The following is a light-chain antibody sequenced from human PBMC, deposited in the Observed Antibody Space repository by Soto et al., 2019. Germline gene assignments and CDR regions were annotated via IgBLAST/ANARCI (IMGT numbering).Light chain of an antibody. CDR1: QSVLYSSNNKNY. V-gene: IGKV4-1*01. J-gene: IGKJ1*01. CDR2: WAS. CDR3: QQYYSTPTWT. Sequence: IVMTQSPDSLAVALGERATINCKSSQSVLYSSNNKNYLAWYQQKPGQPPKLLIYWASTRESGVPDRFSGSGSGTYFTHTISSLQAEDVAVYYCQQYYSTPTWTFGQGTKVEIK.